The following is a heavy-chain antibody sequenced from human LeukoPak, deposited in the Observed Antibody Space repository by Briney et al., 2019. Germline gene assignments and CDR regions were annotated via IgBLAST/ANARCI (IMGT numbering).Heavy chain of an antibody. CDR2: IYYSGST. D-gene: IGHD3-16*01. J-gene: IGHJ4*02. CDR3: ARHLRGGIYGFDY. V-gene: IGHV4-39*01. Sequence: PSETLSLTCTVSGGSISSSSYYWGWIRQPPGKGLEWIESIYYSGSTYYNPSLTSRVTISVDTSKNQFSLKLSSVTAADTAVYYCARHLRGGIYGFDYWGQGTLVTVSS. CDR1: GGSISSSSYY.